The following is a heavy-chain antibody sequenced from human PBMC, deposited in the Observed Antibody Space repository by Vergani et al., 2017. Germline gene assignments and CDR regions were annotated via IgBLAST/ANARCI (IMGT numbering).Heavy chain of an antibody. D-gene: IGHD2-15*01. Sequence: EVQLVESGGGLVQPGGSLRLSCAASGFTFSSYEMNWVRQAPGKGLEWVSYISSSGSTIYYADSVKGRFTISRDNAKNSLYLQMNSLRAEDTAVYYCARDGHPVVVVVAAPGGYYGMDVWGQGTTVTVSS. J-gene: IGHJ6*02. CDR1: GFTFSSYE. CDR2: ISSSGSTI. CDR3: ARDGHPVVVVVAAPGGYYGMDV. V-gene: IGHV3-48*03.